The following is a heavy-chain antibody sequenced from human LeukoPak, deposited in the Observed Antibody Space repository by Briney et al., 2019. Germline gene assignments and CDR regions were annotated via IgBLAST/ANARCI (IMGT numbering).Heavy chain of an antibody. D-gene: IGHD3-10*01. V-gene: IGHV4-34*01. Sequence: SETLSLTCAVYGESFSGYYWTWIRQPPGKGLEWIGEINHSGSTNYNPSLKSRVTISVDTSKNQFSLKLSSVTAADTAVYYCARRRGDGSGNYYIKYYYDYYMDVWGKGTTVTVSS. CDR3: ARRRGDGSGNYYIKYYYDYYMDV. J-gene: IGHJ6*03. CDR2: INHSGST. CDR1: GESFSGYY.